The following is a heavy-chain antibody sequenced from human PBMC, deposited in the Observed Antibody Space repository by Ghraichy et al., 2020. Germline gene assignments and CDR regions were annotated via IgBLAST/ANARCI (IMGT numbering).Heavy chain of an antibody. CDR1: GFTLSSYS. J-gene: IGHJ6*02. D-gene: IGHD4-23*01. CDR3: ARGSSVVRFYYYDGMDV. Sequence: GALNISCVGSGFTLSSYSMNWVRQSPGKGLEWISYITSSSRTKMYADSVKGRFTISRDNAQNSLYLQMNSLRDEDTAVYYCARGSSVVRFYYYDGMDVWGQGTTVTVSS. CDR2: ITSSSRTK. V-gene: IGHV3-48*02.